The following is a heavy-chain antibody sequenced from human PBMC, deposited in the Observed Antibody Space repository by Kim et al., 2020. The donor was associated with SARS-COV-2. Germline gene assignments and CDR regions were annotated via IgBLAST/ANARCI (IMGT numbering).Heavy chain of an antibody. CDR2: IKQDGSEK. V-gene: IGHV3-7*01. CDR3: AREGVTYYYDSSGYGYYYYGMHV. J-gene: IGHJ6*04. CDR1: GFTFSSYW. D-gene: IGHD3-22*01. Sequence: GGSLRLSCAASGFTFSSYWMSWVRQAPGKGLEWVANIKQDGSEKYYVDSVKGRFTISRDNAKNSLYLQMNSLRAEDTAVYYCAREGVTYYYDSSGYGYYYYGMHVWGKATTLTVSS.